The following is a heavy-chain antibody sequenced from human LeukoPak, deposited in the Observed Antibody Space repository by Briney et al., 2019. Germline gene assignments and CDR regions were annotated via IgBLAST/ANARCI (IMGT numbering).Heavy chain of an antibody. Sequence: GGSLRLSCAASGFTVSSNYMTWVRQAPGQGLEWVSVIYFGGTTYYADSVKGRFTISRDNAKNSLYLQMNSLRAEDTAVYYCASGSGSGYDWGAFDYWGQGTLVTVSS. CDR1: GFTVSSNY. D-gene: IGHD5-12*01. CDR2: IYFGGTT. J-gene: IGHJ4*02. CDR3: ASGSGSGYDWGAFDY. V-gene: IGHV3-53*01.